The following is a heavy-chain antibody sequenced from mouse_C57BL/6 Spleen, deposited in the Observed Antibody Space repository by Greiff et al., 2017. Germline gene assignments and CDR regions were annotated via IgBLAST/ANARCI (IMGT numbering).Heavy chain of an antibody. D-gene: IGHD1-1*02. J-gene: IGHJ1*03. CDR2: IYPAGGRI. Sequence: QVQLQQSGAELVKPGASVKLSCKASGYTFTEYSIHWVKQRSGQGLEWIGWIYPAGGRIKYNEKFKDKATLTVDKSSSTAYMELSRLTSEDSAVYYCARHSYYDGSSYYFEVWGTGTTLTVSS. V-gene: IGHV1-62-2*01. CDR3: ARHSYYDGSSYYFEV. CDR1: GYTFTEYS.